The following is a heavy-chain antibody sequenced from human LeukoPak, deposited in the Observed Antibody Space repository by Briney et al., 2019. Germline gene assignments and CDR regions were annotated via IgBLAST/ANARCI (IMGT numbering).Heavy chain of an antibody. Sequence: GESLKIPCKGSGYSFTSNWIAWVRHMPGKGLEWMGIIYPVDSDTRYSPSSQGQVTISADKSISTTSLQLSSLKASDTAMYYCAKEGTTVGRRGYGMDVWGQGTSVTVSS. CDR3: AKEGTTVGRRGYGMDV. D-gene: IGHD4-23*01. CDR2: IYPVDSDT. CDR1: GYSFTSNW. J-gene: IGHJ6*02. V-gene: IGHV5-51*01.